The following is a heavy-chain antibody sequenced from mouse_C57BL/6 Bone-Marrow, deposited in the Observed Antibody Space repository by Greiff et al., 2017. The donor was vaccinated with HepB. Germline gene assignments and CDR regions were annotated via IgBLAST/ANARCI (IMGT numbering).Heavy chain of an antibody. Sequence: EVQRVESGGDLVKPGGSLKLSCAASGFTFSSYGMSWVRQTPDKRLEWVATISSGGSYTYSPDSVKGRFTISRDNAKNTLYLQMSSLKSEDTAMYYCAVYDYDEAWCAYWGQGTLVTVSA. J-gene: IGHJ3*01. D-gene: IGHD2-4*01. CDR2: ISSGGSYT. CDR3: AVYDYDEAWCAY. V-gene: IGHV5-6*01. CDR1: GFTFSSYG.